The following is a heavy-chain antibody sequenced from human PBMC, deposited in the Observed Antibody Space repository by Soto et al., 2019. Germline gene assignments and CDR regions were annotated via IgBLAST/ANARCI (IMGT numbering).Heavy chain of an antibody. Sequence: HVDLVESGGGVVQPGESLRLSCATSGFTFSEDAMHWVRQAPGKGLEWVSVIWYDGSKKHYADSVKGRFTISRDNSKNTLFLQRNTLTAEDTAVYWCVREGPHTAMFSGFDYWGQGTRVTASS. CDR3: VREGPHTAMFSGFDY. J-gene: IGHJ4*02. V-gene: IGHV3-33*01. CDR2: IWYDGSKK. CDR1: GFTFSEDA. D-gene: IGHD5-18*01.